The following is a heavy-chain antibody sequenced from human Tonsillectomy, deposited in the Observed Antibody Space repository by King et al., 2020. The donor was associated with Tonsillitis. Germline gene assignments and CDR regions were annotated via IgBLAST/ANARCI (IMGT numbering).Heavy chain of an antibody. CDR1: GYSMTTGYY. D-gene: IGHD1-26*01. J-gene: IGHJ4*02. Sequence: VQLQESGPGLVKPSETLSLTCTVSGYSMTTGYYWGWIRQPPGKGLQWIGSIYHNGGPLYNPSLKSRVTMSVDASKNRFSLKLNSVTAADTAVYYCAREYSGSYFAHWGQGTLVTVSS. V-gene: IGHV4-38-2*02. CDR3: AREYSGSYFAH. CDR2: IYHNGGP.